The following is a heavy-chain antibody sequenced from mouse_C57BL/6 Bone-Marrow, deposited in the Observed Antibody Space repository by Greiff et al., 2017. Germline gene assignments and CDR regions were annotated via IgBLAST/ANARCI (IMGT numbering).Heavy chain of an antibody. D-gene: IGHD4-1*01. CDR1: GYTFTDYY. J-gene: IGHJ2*01. CDR2: IYPGSGNT. V-gene: IGHV1-76*01. CDR3: ARSDWDLDY. Sequence: QVQLQQSGAELVRPGASVKLSCKASGYTFTDYYINWVKQRPGQGLEWIARIYPGSGNTYYNEKFKGKATLTAEKSSRTAYMQLSSLTSEDSAVYFCARSDWDLDYWGQGTTLTVSS.